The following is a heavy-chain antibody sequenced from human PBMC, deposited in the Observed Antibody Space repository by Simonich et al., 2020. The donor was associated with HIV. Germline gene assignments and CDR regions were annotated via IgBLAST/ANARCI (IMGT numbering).Heavy chain of an antibody. CDR2: ISYDGSNK. J-gene: IGHJ4*02. Sequence: QVQLVESGGGVVQPGRSLRIACAASGFTFSSYAMHWVRQAPGKGLEWVAVISYDGSNKYYAESVKGRFTISRDNSKNTLYLQMNSMRAEDTAVYYCASGGSISSVWADDYWGQGTLVTVSS. V-gene: IGHV3-30*07. CDR1: GFTFSSYA. CDR3: ASGGSISSVWADDY. D-gene: IGHD3-16*01.